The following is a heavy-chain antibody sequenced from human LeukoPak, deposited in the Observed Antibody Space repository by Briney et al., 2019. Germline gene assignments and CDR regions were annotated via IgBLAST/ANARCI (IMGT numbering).Heavy chain of an antibody. D-gene: IGHD3-22*01. V-gene: IGHV3-21*01. J-gene: IGHJ6*03. CDR3: ARGAPDSSGYYFIYYYYYMDV. CDR2: ISSSSSYI. Sequence: GGSLRLSCAASGFTFSSYSMNWVRQAPGKGLEWVSSISSSSSYIYYADSVKGRFTISRDNAKNSLYLQMNSLRAEDTAVYYCARGAPDSSGYYFIYYYYYMDVWGKGTTVTISS. CDR1: GFTFSSYS.